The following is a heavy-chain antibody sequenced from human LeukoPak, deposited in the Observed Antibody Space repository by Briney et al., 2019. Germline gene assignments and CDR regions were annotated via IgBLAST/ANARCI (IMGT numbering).Heavy chain of an antibody. CDR1: GGSISRSSYY. CDR2: IYYSGST. J-gene: IGHJ5*02. CDR3: ARGSSGYQLET. V-gene: IGHV4-39*01. Sequence: PSETLSLTCTVSGGSISRSSYYWGWIRQPPGKGLEWIGSIYYSGSTYYNPSLKSRVTISVDTSKNQFSLKLSSVTAADTAVYYCARGSSGYQLETWGQGTLVTVSS. D-gene: IGHD3-22*01.